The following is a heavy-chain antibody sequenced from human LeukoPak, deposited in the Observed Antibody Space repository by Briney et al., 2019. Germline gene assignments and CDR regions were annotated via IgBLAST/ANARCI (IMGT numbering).Heavy chain of an antibody. D-gene: IGHD3-10*01. CDR1: GFIFGGYA. Sequence: GGSWGLSGAPSGFIFGGYAMHGVGRAPGKGLEGVAVISYDGSNKYYADSVKGRFTISRDNSKNTLYLQMNSLRAEDTAVYYCARDHRGVRDYFDYWGQGTLVTVSS. CDR3: ARDHRGVRDYFDY. J-gene: IGHJ4*02. V-gene: IGHV3-30-3*01. CDR2: ISYDGSNK.